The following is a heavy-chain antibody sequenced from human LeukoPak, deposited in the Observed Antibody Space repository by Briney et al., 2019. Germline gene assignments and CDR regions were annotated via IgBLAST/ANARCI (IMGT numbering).Heavy chain of an antibody. D-gene: IGHD3-3*01. Sequence: SETLSLTCTVSGDSVSRKNYYWDWIRQPPGKGLEWIGSISHSGSPYYNPSLKRRISISIDTSKKQFSLKLSSLSAADTAVYYCARRSPNLEWLLAFDYWGQGIQVTVSS. CDR2: ISHSGSP. CDR3: ARRSPNLEWLLAFDY. J-gene: IGHJ4*02. CDR1: GDSVSRKNYY. V-gene: IGHV4-39*01.